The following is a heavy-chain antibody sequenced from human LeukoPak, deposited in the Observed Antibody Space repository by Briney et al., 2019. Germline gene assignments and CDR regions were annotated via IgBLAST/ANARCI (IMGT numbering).Heavy chain of an antibody. J-gene: IGHJ4*02. CDR2: ISAYIGNT. CDR1: GYTFTSYG. V-gene: IGHV1-18*01. D-gene: IGHD2-2*02. CDR3: ARGYCSSTSCYTGDY. Sequence: ASVKVSCKASGYTFTSYGISWGRQAPGQRLEWLGWISAYIGNTNYAQKLQGRVTMTTDTSTSTAYMELRSLRSDDTAVYYCARGYCSSTSCYTGDYWGQGTLVSVSS.